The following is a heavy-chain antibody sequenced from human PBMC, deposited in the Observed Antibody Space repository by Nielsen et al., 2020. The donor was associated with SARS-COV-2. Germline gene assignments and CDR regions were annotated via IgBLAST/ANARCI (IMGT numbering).Heavy chain of an antibody. CDR3: AREGFWSGYHAFDI. J-gene: IGHJ3*02. V-gene: IGHV3-33*01. Sequence: GESLKISCAASGFTFSSYGMHWVRQAPGKGLEWVAVIWYDGSNKYYADSVKGRFTISRDNSKNTLYLQMNSLRAEDTAVYYCAREGFWSGYHAFDIWGQGTMVTVSS. CDR1: GFTFSSYG. D-gene: IGHD3-3*01. CDR2: IWYDGSNK.